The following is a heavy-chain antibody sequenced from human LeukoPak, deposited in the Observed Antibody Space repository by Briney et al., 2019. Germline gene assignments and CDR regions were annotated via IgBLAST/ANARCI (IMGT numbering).Heavy chain of an antibody. CDR2: IKQDGSEK. CDR1: GFPFSSYW. Sequence: GGSLRLSCSASGFPFSSYWMSWVRQPPGKGLEWVANIKQDGSEKYYVASVEGRFTISRDNTNNSLYLQMSSLRAEETAVYYCARDSLLQYGGNDCWGQGVLVTVSS. V-gene: IGHV3-7*01. J-gene: IGHJ4*02. CDR3: ARDSLLQYGGNDC. D-gene: IGHD4-23*01.